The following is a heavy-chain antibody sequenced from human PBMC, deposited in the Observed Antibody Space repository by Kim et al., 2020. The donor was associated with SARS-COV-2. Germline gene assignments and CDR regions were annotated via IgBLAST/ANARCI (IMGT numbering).Heavy chain of an antibody. CDR3: ARVEIPAAPQDAFDN. J-gene: IGHJ3*02. D-gene: IGHD6-13*01. V-gene: IGHV4-34*01. CDR2: INHCGST. Sequence: SETLSLTCAVYGGSFSGNYWSWIRHPQGKGLEWNGEINHCGSTNYNPSPKSRVTISVDTSKNQFSLKLSPVTAADTAVYYCARVEIPAAPQDAFDNWGQGKTVTVS. CDR1: GGSFSGNY.